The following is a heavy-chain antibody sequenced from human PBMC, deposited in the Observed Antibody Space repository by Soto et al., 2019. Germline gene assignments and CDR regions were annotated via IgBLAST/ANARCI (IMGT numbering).Heavy chain of an antibody. CDR2: IYYTGST. CDR1: GGSVSSSSYY. Sequence: SETLSLTCTVSGGSVSSSSYYWNWIRQPPGKGLEWIAYIYYTGSTNYNPSLKSRVSISIDTSKNQFSLNLGSVSAADTAVYYCARAGFCRGGSCSFDYFDYWGQGALVTVSS. V-gene: IGHV4-61*01. CDR3: ARAGFCRGGSCSFDYFDY. J-gene: IGHJ4*02. D-gene: IGHD2-15*01.